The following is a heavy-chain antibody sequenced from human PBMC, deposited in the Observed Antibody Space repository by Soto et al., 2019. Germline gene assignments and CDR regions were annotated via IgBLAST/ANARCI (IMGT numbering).Heavy chain of an antibody. Sequence: GASVKVSCKASGYTFTSYYMHWVRQAPGQGLEWMGIINPSGGSTSYAQKFQGRVTMTRDTSTSTVYMELSSLRSEDTAVYYCARDLPVGATTEFNWFDPWGQGTLVTVSS. CDR2: INPSGGST. V-gene: IGHV1-46*01. CDR1: GYTFTSYY. CDR3: ARDLPVGATTEFNWFDP. J-gene: IGHJ5*02. D-gene: IGHD1-26*01.